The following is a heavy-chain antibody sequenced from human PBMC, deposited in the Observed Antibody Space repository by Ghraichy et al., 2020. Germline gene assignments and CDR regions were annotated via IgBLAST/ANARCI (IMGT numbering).Heavy chain of an antibody. V-gene: IGHV1-3*01. CDR1: GYTFTSYA. CDR3: ARDLVRPVLPVHFYYGMDV. D-gene: IGHD6-13*01. CDR2: INAGNGNT. Sequence: ASVKVSCKASGYTFTSYAMHWVRQAPGQRLEWMGWINAGNGNTKYSQKFQGRVTITRDTSASTAYMELSSLRSEDTAVYYCARDLVRPVLPVHFYYGMDVWGQGTTVTVSS. J-gene: IGHJ6*02.